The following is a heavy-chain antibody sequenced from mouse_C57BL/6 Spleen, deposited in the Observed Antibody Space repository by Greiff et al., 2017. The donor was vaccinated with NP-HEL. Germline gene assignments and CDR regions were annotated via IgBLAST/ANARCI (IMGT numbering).Heavy chain of an antibody. D-gene: IGHD2-1*01. CDR3: ARQGTLALYGNYDD. CDR1: GYTFTSYT. J-gene: IGHJ2*01. CDR2: INPSSGYT. V-gene: IGHV1-4*01. Sequence: QVQLKESGAELARPGASVKMSCKASGYTFTSYTMHWVKQRPGQGLEWIGYINPSSGYTKYNQKFKDKATLTADKSSSTAYMQLSSLTSEDSAVYYCARQGTLALYGNYDDWGQGTTLTVSS.